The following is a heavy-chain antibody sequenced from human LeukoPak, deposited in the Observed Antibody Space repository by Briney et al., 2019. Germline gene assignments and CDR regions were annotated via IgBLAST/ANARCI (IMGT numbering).Heavy chain of an antibody. V-gene: IGHV3-48*03. CDR2: ISSTGITK. CDR1: GLTFSNFG. CDR3: ARDLVSGAYTFDT. Sequence: GGSLRLSCAASGLTFSNFGLNWVRQAPGKGLQGVSFISSTGITKYYADSVRGRFTISRDNTRNSLYLQMSSLRAEDTAVYYCARDLVSGAYTFDTWGQGTVVTVSS. J-gene: IGHJ3*02. D-gene: IGHD3-16*01.